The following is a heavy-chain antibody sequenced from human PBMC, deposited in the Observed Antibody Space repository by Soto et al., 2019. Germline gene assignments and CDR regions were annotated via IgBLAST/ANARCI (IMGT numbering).Heavy chain of an antibody. CDR3: ARAGYCSSTSCYTRLGKYYYYGMEA. D-gene: IGHD2-2*02. CDR1: GYRFTIYG. J-gene: IGHJ6*01. V-gene: IGHV1-18*04. Sequence: ASLKGSFKASGYRFTIYGISLFRHSPLQWLELMGWISAYNGNTNYAQKLQGRVTMTTDTSTSTAYMELRSLRSDDTAAYYCARAGYCSSTSCYTRLGKYYYYGMEAWGQGHTVNVSS. CDR2: ISAYNGNT.